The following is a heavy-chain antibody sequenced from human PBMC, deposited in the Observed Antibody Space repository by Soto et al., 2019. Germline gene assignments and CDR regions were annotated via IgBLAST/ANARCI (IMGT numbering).Heavy chain of an antibody. D-gene: IGHD3-16*01. CDR2: IHYSEST. CDR3: ARKPIDYPLDS. CDR1: GDSITSSY. J-gene: IGHJ4*02. Sequence: SETLSLTCTVSGDSITSSYWSWIRQPPGKGLEWIGYIHYSESTNYNPSLRSRVTMSLDTSKKHFSLNLTSVTAADTAVYYCARKPIDYPLDSWGQGTLVTVSS. V-gene: IGHV4-59*01.